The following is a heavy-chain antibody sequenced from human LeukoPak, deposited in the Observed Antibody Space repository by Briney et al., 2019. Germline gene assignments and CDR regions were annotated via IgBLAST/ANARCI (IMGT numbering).Heavy chain of an antibody. D-gene: IGHD6-13*01. CDR2: IRDSGTYT. Sequence: PGGSLRLSCAASGFTFSSYRMNWVRQAPGKGLEWVSAIRDSGTYTYYADSVKGRFTISRDNSKNTVYLQMNSLRVEDTAVYYCAKDRVAAAGYRLYYFDYWGQGTLVTVSS. J-gene: IGHJ4*02. CDR3: AKDRVAAAGYRLYYFDY. V-gene: IGHV3-23*01. CDR1: GFTFSSYR.